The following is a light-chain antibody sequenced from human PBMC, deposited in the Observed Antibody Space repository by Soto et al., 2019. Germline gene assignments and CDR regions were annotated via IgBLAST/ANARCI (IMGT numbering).Light chain of an antibody. CDR3: QQYVSSSYT. J-gene: IGKJ2*01. CDR1: QSISSSY. V-gene: IGKV3-20*01. Sequence: EIVLTQSPGTLSLSPGERATLSCRASQSISSSYLSWYQQKPGQAPRLLIYAASSRATGIPDRFSGSGSGTDFTLTISRLEPEDCAVYYCQQYVSSSYTFGQGTQSEIK. CDR2: AAS.